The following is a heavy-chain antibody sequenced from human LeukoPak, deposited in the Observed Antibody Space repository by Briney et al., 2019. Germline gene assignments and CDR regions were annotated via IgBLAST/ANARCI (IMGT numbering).Heavy chain of an antibody. D-gene: IGHD3-22*01. J-gene: IGHJ6*02. V-gene: IGHV1-46*01. CDR2: INPSGGST. CDR3: ASWSSGYITSGKYYGMDV. Sequence: ASVKVSCKASGYTFTSYYMHWVRQAPGQGLEWMGIINPSGGSTSYAQKFQGRVTMTRDTSTSTVYMELSSLRSEDTAVYYCASWSSGYITSGKYYGMDVGGQGTTVTVSS. CDR1: GYTFTSYY.